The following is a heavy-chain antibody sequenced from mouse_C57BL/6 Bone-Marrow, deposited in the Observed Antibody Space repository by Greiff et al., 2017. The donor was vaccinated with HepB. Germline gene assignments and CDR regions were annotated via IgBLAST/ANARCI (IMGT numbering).Heavy chain of an antibody. J-gene: IGHJ1*03. D-gene: IGHD1-1*01. CDR3: ARGDYGGSDDWYFDV. CDR2: IHPNSGST. Sequence: QVQLQQPGAELVKPGASVKLSCKASGYTFTSYWMHWVKQRPGQGLEWIGMIHPNSGSTNYNEKFKSKATLTVDKSSSTAYMQLSSLTSEDSAVYYCARGDYGGSDDWYFDVGGTGTTVTVSS. CDR1: GYTFTSYW. V-gene: IGHV1-64*01.